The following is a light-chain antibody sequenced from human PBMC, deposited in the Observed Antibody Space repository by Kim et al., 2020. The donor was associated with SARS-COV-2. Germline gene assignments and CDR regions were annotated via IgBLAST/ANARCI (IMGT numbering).Light chain of an antibody. CDR3: QQSYSTPRLT. Sequence: GDRVTITCRASQSISSYLNWYQQKPGKAPKLLIYAASSLQSGVPSRFSSSGSGTDFTLPISSLQPEDFATYYCQQSYSTPRLTFGGVTKLEI. CDR2: AAS. V-gene: IGKV1-39*01. CDR1: QSISSY. J-gene: IGKJ4*01.